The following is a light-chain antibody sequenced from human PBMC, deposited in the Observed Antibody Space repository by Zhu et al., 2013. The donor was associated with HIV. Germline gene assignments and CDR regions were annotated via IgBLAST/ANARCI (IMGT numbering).Light chain of an antibody. V-gene: IGKV1-5*01. Sequence: DIQMTQSPSTLSASVGDRVTITCRASQSINTWLAWYQHQPGKAPKLLIYDASNLKSGVPSRFSASGSGTEFTLTIRGLQPEDFATYYCLQHNRYPLTFGGGTTVEIK. CDR1: QSINTW. J-gene: IGKJ4*01. CDR3: LQHNRYPLT. CDR2: DAS.